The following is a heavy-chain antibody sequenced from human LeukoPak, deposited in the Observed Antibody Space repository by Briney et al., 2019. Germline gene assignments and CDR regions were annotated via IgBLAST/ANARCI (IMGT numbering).Heavy chain of an antibody. CDR2: INWNSDRI. V-gene: IGHV3-9*01. D-gene: IGHD3-22*01. CDR3: ARASYYYDTSRLGAFDV. CDR1: GFIFGEYG. J-gene: IGHJ3*01. Sequence: PGRSLRLSCAASGFIFGEYGMYWVRQAPGKGLEWVSGINWNSDRIGYADSVKGRFTISRDNAKNSLYMQMNSVRAEDTALYYCARASYYYDTSRLGAFDVWGQGTTVIVSS.